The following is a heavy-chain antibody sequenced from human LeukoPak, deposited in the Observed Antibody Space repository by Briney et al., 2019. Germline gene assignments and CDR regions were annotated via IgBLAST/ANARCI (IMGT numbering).Heavy chain of an antibody. CDR1: GGSISSSSYY. J-gene: IGHJ4*02. V-gene: IGHV4-39*01. CDR2: IYYSGST. D-gene: IGHD5-24*01. Sequence: PSETLSLTCTVSGGSISSSSYYWGWIRQPPGKGLEWIGSIYYSGSTYYNPSLKSRVTISVDTSKNQFSLKLSSVTAADTAVYYCASRDGYNFDYFDYWGQGTLVTVSS. CDR3: ASRDGYNFDYFDY.